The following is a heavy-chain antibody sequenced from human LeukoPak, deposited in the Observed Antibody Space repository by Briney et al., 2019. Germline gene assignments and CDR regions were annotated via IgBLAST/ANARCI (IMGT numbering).Heavy chain of an antibody. CDR3: AKTDCSSTSCQRGGYFDY. J-gene: IGHJ4*02. CDR2: ISWDSGSI. V-gene: IGHV3-9*01. CDR1: GFTFDDYA. D-gene: IGHD2-2*01. Sequence: PGGSLRLSCAASGFTFDDYAMHWVRQGPGEGREWGSGISWDSGSIGYADSVKGPFTISRDNAKNSLYLQMNSLRAEDTALYYCAKTDCSSTSCQRGGYFDYWGQGTLVTVSS.